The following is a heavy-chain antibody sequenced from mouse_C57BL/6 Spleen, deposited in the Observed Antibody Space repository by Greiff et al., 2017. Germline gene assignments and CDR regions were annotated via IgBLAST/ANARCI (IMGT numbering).Heavy chain of an antibody. Sequence: EVKLVESGPGMVKPSQSLSLTCTVTGYSITSGYDWHWIRHFPGNKLEWMGYISYSGSTNYNPSLKSRISITHDTSKNHFFLKLNAVTTEDTATYYCARAHDGYYTRAMDYWGQGTSVTVSS. J-gene: IGHJ4*01. CDR3: ARAHDGYYTRAMDY. CDR1: GYSITSGYD. V-gene: IGHV3-1*01. CDR2: ISYSGST. D-gene: IGHD2-3*01.